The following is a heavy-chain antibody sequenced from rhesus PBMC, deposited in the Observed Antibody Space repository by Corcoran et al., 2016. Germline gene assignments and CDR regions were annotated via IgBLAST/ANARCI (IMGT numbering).Heavy chain of an antibody. V-gene: IGHV4-73*01. J-gene: IGHJ4*01. CDR1: GGSISGYYY. Sequence: QVQLQQWGEGLVKPSETLSLTCAVYGGSISGYYYWSWIRQPPGKGLEWIGYIYGNSATTNYTPSLKTRGTISKDTSKNQFSLKLSSVTAADTAVYYCARDTYGSGYHQFDYWGQGVLVTVSS. CDR2: IYGNSATT. CDR3: ARDTYGSGYHQFDY. D-gene: IGHD3-28*01.